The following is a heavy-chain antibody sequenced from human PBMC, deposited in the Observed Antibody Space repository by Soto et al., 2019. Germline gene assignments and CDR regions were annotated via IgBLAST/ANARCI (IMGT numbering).Heavy chain of an antibody. CDR2: IKGDGTST. CDR1: GYRFKVYW. J-gene: IGHJ5*02. V-gene: IGHV3-74*01. CDR3: AREPRYKGPDP. D-gene: IGHD1-1*01. Sequence: PGGSLELSSAASGYRFKVYWVSWSRQVKGKGLMLVSHIKGDGTSTYYADSERGRITISRDNSKNTLYLQMHDLRAEAPGIYICAREPRYKGPDPWGPGTLVTGS.